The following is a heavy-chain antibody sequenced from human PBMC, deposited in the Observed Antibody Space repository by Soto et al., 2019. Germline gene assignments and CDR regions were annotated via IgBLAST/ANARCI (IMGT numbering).Heavy chain of an antibody. J-gene: IGHJ3*02. D-gene: IGHD5-12*01. V-gene: IGHV3-23*01. CDR1: GFTFRSYA. CDR3: TVRGRDYDSGAFDI. Sequence: ELQLLESGGGLLQRGGSLRLSCAASGFTFRSYAMAWVHQAPGTGLEWVAGITGSGGSTDHADSVRGRFTISRDNSKNTLYLQMNSLTAEDTAVYYCTVRGRDYDSGAFDIWGPGTTVTVSS. CDR2: ITGSGGST.